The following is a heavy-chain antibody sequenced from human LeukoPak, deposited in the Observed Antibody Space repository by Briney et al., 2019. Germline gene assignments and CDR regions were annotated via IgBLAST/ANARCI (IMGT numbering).Heavy chain of an antibody. J-gene: IGHJ3*02. CDR1: GYTFTDYA. CDR2: INTNTGNP. V-gene: IGHV7-4-1*02. Sequence: GASVKVSCKASGYTFTDYALHWVRQAPGQGLEWMGWINTNTGNPTYAQGFTGRFVFSLDTSVSTAYLQISSLKAEDTAVYYCARVHSSSWYSGAFDIWGQGTMVTVSS. D-gene: IGHD6-13*01. CDR3: ARVHSSSWYSGAFDI.